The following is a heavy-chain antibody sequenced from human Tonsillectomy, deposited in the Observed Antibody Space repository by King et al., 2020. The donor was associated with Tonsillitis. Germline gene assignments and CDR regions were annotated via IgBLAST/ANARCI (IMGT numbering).Heavy chain of an antibody. Sequence: QLVQSGAEVKKPGASVKVSCKASGYTFTSYAMHWVRQAPGQRLEWRGWINAGKGNTKYSQKFQGRVTITRDTSASTAYMELSSLRSEDTAVYYCARGYSSSWLNCSDFWGQGTLVTVSS. CDR2: INAGKGNT. J-gene: IGHJ4*02. D-gene: IGHD6-13*01. CDR3: ARGYSSSWLNCSDF. CDR1: GYTFTSYA. V-gene: IGHV1-3*01.